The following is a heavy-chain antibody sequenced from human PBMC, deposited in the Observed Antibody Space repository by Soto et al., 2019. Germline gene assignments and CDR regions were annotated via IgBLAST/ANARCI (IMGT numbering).Heavy chain of an antibody. CDR2: IYYSGST. Sequence: SETLSLTCTVSGGSISSGGYYWSWIRQHPGKGLEWIGYIYYSGSTYYNPSLKSRVTISVDTSKNQFSLKLSSVTAADTAVYYCAKTTVTPPYYYYYMDVWGKGTTVTVSS. J-gene: IGHJ6*03. V-gene: IGHV4-31*03. CDR1: GGSISSGGYY. D-gene: IGHD4-4*01. CDR3: AKTTVTPPYYYYYMDV.